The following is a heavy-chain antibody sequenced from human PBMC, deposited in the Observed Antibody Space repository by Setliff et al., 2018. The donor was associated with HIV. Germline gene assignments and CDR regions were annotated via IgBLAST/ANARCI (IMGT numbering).Heavy chain of an antibody. CDR2: VYYSGTT. V-gene: IGHV4-39*01. CDR1: GGSISSSSYY. CDR3: ASASGNSSSWYTAWSYYFDF. J-gene: IGHJ4*02. Sequence: PSETLSLTCTVSGGSISSSSYYWGLIRQPPGKGLEWIGSVYYSGTTYYNPSLKSRVTISVDTSKNQFSLKLSSVTAADTAVYYCASASGNSSSWYTAWSYYFDFWGQGVLVTVSS. D-gene: IGHD6-13*01.